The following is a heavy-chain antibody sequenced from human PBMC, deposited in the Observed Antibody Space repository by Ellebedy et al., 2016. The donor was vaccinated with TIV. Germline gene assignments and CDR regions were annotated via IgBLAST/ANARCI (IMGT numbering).Heavy chain of an antibody. J-gene: IGHJ1*01. CDR3: ARDRWRVTAPGAEYFQE. CDR1: GFTFYTYS. D-gene: IGHD4-23*01. V-gene: IGHV3-21*01. Sequence: GESLKISXAASGFTFYTYSMNWVRQAPGKGLELVSSISGQSMYIYYADSVKGRFTISRDNARNSLYLQMNSLRADDTAVYYCARDRWRVTAPGAEYFQEWGQGTLVTVSS. CDR2: ISGQSMYI.